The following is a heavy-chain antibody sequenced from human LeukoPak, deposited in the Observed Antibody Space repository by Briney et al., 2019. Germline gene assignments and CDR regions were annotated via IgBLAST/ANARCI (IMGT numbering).Heavy chain of an antibody. CDR3: ARGGGYSGYYFDY. CDR2: INHSGST. CDR1: GGSFNGYY. Sequence: SETLSLTCAVYGGSFNGYYWSWIRQPPGKGLEWIGEINHSGSTNYNPSLKSRVTISVDTSKNQFSLKLSSVTAADTAVYYCARGGGYSGYYFDYWGQGTLVTVSS. J-gene: IGHJ4*02. D-gene: IGHD5-12*01. V-gene: IGHV4-34*01.